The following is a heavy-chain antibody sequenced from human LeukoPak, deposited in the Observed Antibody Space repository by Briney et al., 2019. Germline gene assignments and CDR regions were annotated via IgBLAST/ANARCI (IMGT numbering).Heavy chain of an antibody. CDR2: IYYSGST. CDR3: ARGGNYGDYDGYFDY. D-gene: IGHD4-17*01. Sequence: SETLSLTCTVSGGSISSSSYYWSWIRQPPGKGLEWIGYIYYSGSTNYNPSLRSRVTISVDTSKNRFSLKLSSVTAADTAVYYCARGGNYGDYDGYFDYWGQGTLVTVSS. V-gene: IGHV4-61*05. CDR1: GGSISSSSYY. J-gene: IGHJ4*02.